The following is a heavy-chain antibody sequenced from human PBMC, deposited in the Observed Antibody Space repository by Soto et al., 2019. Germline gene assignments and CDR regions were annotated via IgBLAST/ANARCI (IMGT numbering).Heavy chain of an antibody. CDR3: AIGYFSGCYSGLGPFSF. CDR1: GYTFTSYD. V-gene: IGHV1-8*01. CDR2: MNPNSGNT. J-gene: IGHJ3*01. Sequence: ASVKVSCKASGYTFTSYDINWVRQATGQGLEWMGWMNPNSGNTGYAQKFQGRVTMTRNTSISTAYMELSSLRSEDTAVYYCAIGYFSGCYSGLGPFSFWGQGSMVPGSS. D-gene: IGHD6-19*01.